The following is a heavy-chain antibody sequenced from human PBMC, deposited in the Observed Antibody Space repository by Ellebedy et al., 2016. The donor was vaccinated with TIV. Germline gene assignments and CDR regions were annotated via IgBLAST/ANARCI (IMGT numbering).Heavy chain of an antibody. CDR1: GFTFNTYS. J-gene: IGHJ4*02. CDR3: ARTDPWQPIDD. D-gene: IGHD2-21*02. CDR2: VYYSGSP. Sequence: MPGGSLRLSCAASGFTFNTYSMNWVRQPPGKGLEWIGSVYYSGSPYYNPSFKSRVTLSADTSKNQFSLNLRTVTAADTAVYYCARTDPWQPIDDWGQGILVSVSS. V-gene: IGHV4-39*01.